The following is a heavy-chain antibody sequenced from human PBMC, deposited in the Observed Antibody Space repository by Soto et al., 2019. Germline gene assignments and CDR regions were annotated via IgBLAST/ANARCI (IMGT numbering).Heavy chain of an antibody. Sequence: GSLRLSCEASGFSFSSFAMNWVRQAPGRGLEWVSYISDYGASIYYADSLKGRFTISRDNAKNSLSLQMNNLRAEDTAVYYCARENSVQAWLRHFDHWGLGTLVTVSS. CDR3: ARENSVQAWLRHFDH. V-gene: IGHV3-48*03. D-gene: IGHD5-18*01. CDR1: GFSFSSFA. CDR2: ISDYGASI. J-gene: IGHJ4*02.